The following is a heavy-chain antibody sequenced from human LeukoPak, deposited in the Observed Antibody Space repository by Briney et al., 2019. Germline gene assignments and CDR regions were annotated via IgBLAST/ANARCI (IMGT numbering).Heavy chain of an antibody. J-gene: IGHJ4*02. CDR3: ARGRVSKVPAAIPPLADY. V-gene: IGHV1-69*13. CDR2: IIPIFGTA. D-gene: IGHD2-2*01. Sequence: GASVKVSCKASGGTFSSYAISWVRQAPGQGLEWMGGIIPIFGTANYAQKFQGRVTITADESTSTAYMELSSLRSEDTAVYYCARGRVSKVPAAIPPLADYWGQGTLVTVSS. CDR1: GGTFSSYA.